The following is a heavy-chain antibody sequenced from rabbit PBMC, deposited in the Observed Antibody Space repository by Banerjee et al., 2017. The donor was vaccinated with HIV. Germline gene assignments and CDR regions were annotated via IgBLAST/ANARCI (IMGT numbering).Heavy chain of an antibody. J-gene: IGHJ4*01. CDR1: GFTLSSYW. V-gene: IGHV1S45*01. CDR2: IYAGSSGST. D-gene: IGHD8-1*01. Sequence: QEQLEESGGDLVKPEGSLTLTCTASGFTLSSYWICWVRQAPGKGLEWIACIYAGSSGSTYYANWAKGRFTISKTSSTTVTLQMTSLTAADTATYFCGRDRDTGSVYYFDLWGQGTLVTVS. CDR3: GRDRDTGSVYYFDL.